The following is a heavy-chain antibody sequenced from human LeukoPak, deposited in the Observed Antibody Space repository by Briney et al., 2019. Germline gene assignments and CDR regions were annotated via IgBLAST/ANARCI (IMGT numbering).Heavy chain of an antibody. CDR2: INPSIEST. CDR3: AREWRIQLYLPDY. Sequence: ASVKVSCKASGYTFTTYYMHWVRQAPGQGLEWMGIINPSIESTNYAQKFQGRVTMTRDTSTSTVYMGLSRLTSEDTAVYYCAREWRIQLYLPDYWGQGTLVTVSS. V-gene: IGHV1-46*01. J-gene: IGHJ4*02. CDR1: GYTFTTYY. D-gene: IGHD5-18*01.